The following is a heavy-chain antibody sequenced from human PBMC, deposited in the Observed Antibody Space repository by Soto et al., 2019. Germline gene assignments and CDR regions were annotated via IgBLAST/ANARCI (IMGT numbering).Heavy chain of an antibody. CDR3: AKDSRRVVVVPAALDAFDI. Sequence: GSLRLSCAASGFTFSSYAMSWVRQAPGKGLEWVSAISGSGGSTYYADSVKGRFTISRDNSKNTLYLQMNSLRAEDTAVYYCAKDSRRVVVVPAALDAFDIWGQGTMVTVSS. D-gene: IGHD2-2*01. V-gene: IGHV3-23*01. J-gene: IGHJ3*02. CDR1: GFTFSSYA. CDR2: ISGSGGST.